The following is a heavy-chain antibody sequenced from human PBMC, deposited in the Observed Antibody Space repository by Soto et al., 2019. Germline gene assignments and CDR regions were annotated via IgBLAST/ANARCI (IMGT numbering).Heavy chain of an antibody. CDR2: IYYSGST. Sequence: PSETLSLTCTVSCGSISSGGYYWSWIRQHPGKGLEWIGYIYYSGSTYYNPSLKSRVTISVDTSKNQFSLKLSSVTAADTAVYYCARDVNYKYYYDSSGHAFDIWGQGTMVTVSS. V-gene: IGHV4-31*03. J-gene: IGHJ3*02. D-gene: IGHD3-22*01. CDR1: CGSISSGGYY. CDR3: ARDVNYKYYYDSSGHAFDI.